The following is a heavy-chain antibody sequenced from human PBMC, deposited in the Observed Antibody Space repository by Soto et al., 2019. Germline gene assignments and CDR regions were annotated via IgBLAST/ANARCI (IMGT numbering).Heavy chain of an antibody. CDR1: GYTFTSYD. V-gene: IGHV1-8*01. D-gene: IGHD2-21*01. J-gene: IGHJ6*03. CDR2: MNPNSGNT. CDR3: ARFVPTDYYYYMDV. Sequence: ASVKVSCKASGYTFTSYDINWVRQATGQGLEWMGWMNPNSGNTGYAQKFQGRVTMTRNTSISTAYMELSSLRSEDTAVYYWARFVPTDYYYYMDVSGKGTTVTVSS.